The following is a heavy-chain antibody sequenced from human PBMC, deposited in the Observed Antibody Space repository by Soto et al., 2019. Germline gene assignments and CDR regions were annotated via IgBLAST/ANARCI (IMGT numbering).Heavy chain of an antibody. CDR3: ARDTAIAARLFIDYYYGMDV. V-gene: IGHV1-2*02. Sequence: ASVKVSCKASGYTFTGYYMHWVRQAPGQGLEWMGWINPNSGGTNYAQKFQGRVTMTRDTSISTAYMELSRLRSDDTAVYYCARDTAIAARLFIDYYYGMDVWGQGTTVTASS. CDR1: GYTFTGYY. J-gene: IGHJ6*02. CDR2: INPNSGGT. D-gene: IGHD6-6*01.